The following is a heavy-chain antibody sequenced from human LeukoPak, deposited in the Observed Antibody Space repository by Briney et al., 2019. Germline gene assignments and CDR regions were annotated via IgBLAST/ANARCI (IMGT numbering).Heavy chain of an antibody. CDR2: IIPIFGTA. CDR3: ARAYSGYDFFDY. Sequence: SVKVSCKASGGTFSRYAISWVRQAPRQGLEWMGGIIPIFGTANYAQKFQGGVTITADESTSTAYMEVSSLRSEDTAVYYCARAYSGYDFFDYWGQGILVTVSS. D-gene: IGHD5-12*01. J-gene: IGHJ4*02. V-gene: IGHV1-69*13. CDR1: GGTFSRYA.